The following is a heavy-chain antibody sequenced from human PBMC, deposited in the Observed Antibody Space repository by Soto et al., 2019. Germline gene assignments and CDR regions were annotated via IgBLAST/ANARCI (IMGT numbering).Heavy chain of an antibody. V-gene: IGHV3-74*01. J-gene: IGHJ6*02. CDR3: ARLWGSMVRGVIRHHYGMDV. D-gene: IGHD3-10*01. CDR1: GFSFSTFW. CDR2: INSDGTTT. Sequence: EVQLVESGGGLVQPGGPLRLSCAAFGFSFSTFWMHWVRQAPGKGLEWVSFINSDGTTTTYADSVKGRFTISRDNAKNTLYLQLNSLRVEDTAVYYCARLWGSMVRGVIRHHYGMDVWGQGTTVTVSS.